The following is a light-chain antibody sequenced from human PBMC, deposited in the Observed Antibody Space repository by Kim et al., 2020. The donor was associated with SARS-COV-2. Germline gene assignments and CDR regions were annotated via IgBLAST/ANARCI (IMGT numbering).Light chain of an antibody. CDR3: QQYGSSPYT. V-gene: IGKV3-20*01. CDR1: QSVSSTY. J-gene: IGKJ2*01. CDR2: GAS. Sequence: LAPGERATLYCRASQSVSSTYLAWYQQKPGQAPRLLIYGASSRATGIPDRFSGSGSGTDFTLTISRLEPEDFAAYYCQQYGSSPYTFGQGTKLEIK.